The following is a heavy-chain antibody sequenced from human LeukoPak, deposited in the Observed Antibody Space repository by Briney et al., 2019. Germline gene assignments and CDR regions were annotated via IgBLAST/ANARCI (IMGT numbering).Heavy chain of an antibody. D-gene: IGHD7-27*01. Sequence: GGSLRLSCAASGFTFADYAMHWVRQAPGKGLEWVANIKQDGSEKYYVDSVKGRFTISRDNAKNSLYLQMNSLRAEDTAVYYCARQIPSFYYYYMDVWGKGTTVTVSS. CDR3: ARQIPSFYYYYMDV. J-gene: IGHJ6*03. CDR2: IKQDGSEK. CDR1: GFTFADYA. V-gene: IGHV3-7*01.